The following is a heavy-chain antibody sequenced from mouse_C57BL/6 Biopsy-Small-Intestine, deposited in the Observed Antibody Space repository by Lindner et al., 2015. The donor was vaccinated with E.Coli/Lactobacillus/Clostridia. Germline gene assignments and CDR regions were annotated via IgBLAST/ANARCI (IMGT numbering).Heavy chain of an antibody. CDR3: ARGPIYYDYFYYAIDY. V-gene: IGHV1-82*01. CDR2: IYPGDGDT. CDR1: GYAFSSSW. D-gene: IGHD2-4*01. J-gene: IGHJ4*01. Sequence: VQLQESGPELVKPGASVKISCKASGYAFSSSWMNWVKQRPGKGLEWIGRIYPGDGDTNYNGKFKGKATLTADKSSSTAYMQLSSLTSEDSAVYFCARGPIYYDYFYYAIDYWGQGTSVTVSS.